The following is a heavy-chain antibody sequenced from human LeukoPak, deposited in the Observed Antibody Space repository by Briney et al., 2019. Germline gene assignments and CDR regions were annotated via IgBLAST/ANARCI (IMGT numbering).Heavy chain of an antibody. J-gene: IGHJ6*03. CDR1: GGSFSDYS. Sequence: PSETLSLTCAVYGGSFSDYSWSWIRQPPGKGLEWIGEINPSEGTNHNPSLMSRVSMSVDTSKNQISLRVSSVTAADTAVYYCARVGYSFPINDWSRIGLGAYPTKYYYYMDVWGKGTTVTVSS. CDR2: INPSEGT. CDR3: ARVGYSFPINDWSRIGLGAYPTKYYYYMDV. V-gene: IGHV4-34*01. D-gene: IGHD5-18*01.